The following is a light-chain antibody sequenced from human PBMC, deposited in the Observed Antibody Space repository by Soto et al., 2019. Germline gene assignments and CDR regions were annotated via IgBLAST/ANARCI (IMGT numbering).Light chain of an antibody. J-gene: IGLJ1*01. CDR3: SSYAGSNNYV. V-gene: IGLV2-8*01. Sequence: QSALTQPPSASGSPGQSVTISCTGTSSDVGGYNYVSWYQQHPGKAPKLMIYEVSKRPSGVPDRFSGSKSGSTASLTVSGLQAEDEADYYCSSYAGSNNYVFGTGTKVT. CDR1: SSDVGGYNY. CDR2: EVS.